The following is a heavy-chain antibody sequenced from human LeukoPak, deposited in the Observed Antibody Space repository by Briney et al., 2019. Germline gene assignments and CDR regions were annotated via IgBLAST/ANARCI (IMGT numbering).Heavy chain of an antibody. CDR3: AKDYYDSSGTFWYFDL. J-gene: IGHJ2*01. Sequence: GGSLRLSCAASGFTFDDYAMHWVRQAPGKGLEWVSGISWNSGSIGYADSVKGRFTIFRDNAKNSLYLQMNSLRAEDTALYYCAKDYYDSSGTFWYFDLWGRGTLVTVSS. V-gene: IGHV3-9*01. CDR2: ISWNSGSI. D-gene: IGHD3-22*01. CDR1: GFTFDDYA.